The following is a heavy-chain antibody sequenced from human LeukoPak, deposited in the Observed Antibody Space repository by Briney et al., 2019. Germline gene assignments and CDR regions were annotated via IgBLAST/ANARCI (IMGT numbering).Heavy chain of an antibody. J-gene: IGHJ4*02. CDR3: ASNYDSSNYYGFDY. CDR2: ISSSSSYI. CDR1: GFTFSSYS. D-gene: IGHD3-22*01. Sequence: GGSLRLSCAASGFTFSSYSMNWVRQAPGKGLEWVSSISSSSSYIYYADSVKGRLTISRDNAKNSLYLQMNSLRAEDTAVYYCASNYDSSNYYGFDYWGQGTLVTVSS. V-gene: IGHV3-21*01.